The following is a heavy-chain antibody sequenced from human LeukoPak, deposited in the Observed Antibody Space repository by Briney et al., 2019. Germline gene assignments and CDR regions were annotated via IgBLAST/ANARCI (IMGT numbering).Heavy chain of an antibody. CDR1: GLTFSTHA. CDR2: ISGSGGNT. Sequence: GGSLRLSCAASGLTFSTHAMIWVWVRQAPGKGLEWVSSISGSGGNTYYADSVKGRFTISRDNSKNTLYLQMNSLRAEDTAAYFCAKHPDNMVRGVILSWGQGTQVTVSS. V-gene: IGHV3-23*01. CDR3: AKHPDNMVRGVILS. D-gene: IGHD3-10*01. J-gene: IGHJ5*02.